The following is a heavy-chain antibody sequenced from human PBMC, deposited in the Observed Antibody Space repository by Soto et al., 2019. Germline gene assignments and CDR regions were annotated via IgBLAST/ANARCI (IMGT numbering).Heavy chain of an antibody. CDR3: ARAGPLELAYYYYYMDV. J-gene: IGHJ6*03. D-gene: IGHD1-7*01. CDR2: INPYSGGT. V-gene: IGHV1-2*04. CDR1: AYTFTGYY. Sequence: SSLKVSCKASAYTFTGYYMHCVRQAPGQGLEWMGWINPYSGGTNYAQKFQGWGTMTRDTSISTAYMELSRLRSDDTAVYYCARAGPLELAYYYYYMDVWGKGTTVTVSS.